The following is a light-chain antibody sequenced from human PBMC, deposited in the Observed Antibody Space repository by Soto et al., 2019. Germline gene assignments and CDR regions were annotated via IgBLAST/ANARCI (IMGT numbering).Light chain of an antibody. V-gene: IGLV2-18*01. Sequence: QSALTQPPSVSGSPGQSVTISCSVTIDDVTAYYRVSWYQQTPGTAPKLMIYDVSNRPSGVPDRFSGSRSGNTASLTISGLQAEDEGDYYCSVYTRTSTYVFGTGTKLTVL. J-gene: IGLJ1*01. CDR2: DVS. CDR3: SVYTRTSTYV. CDR1: IDDVTAYYR.